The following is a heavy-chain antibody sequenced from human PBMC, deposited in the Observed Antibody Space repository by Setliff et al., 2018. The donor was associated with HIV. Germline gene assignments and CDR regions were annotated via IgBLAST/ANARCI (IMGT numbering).Heavy chain of an antibody. CDR2: IYHSGTT. D-gene: IGHD6-19*01. Sequence: ASETLSLTCAVSGYSISSGYYWGWIRQPPGKGLEWVGSIYHSGTTYYNPSLKSRVTISVDTSKNQFSLKLSSVTAADTAVYYCARYGRVAFYSSGWYREPNNWFDPWGQGTLVTVSS. J-gene: IGHJ5*02. CDR3: ARYGRVAFYSSGWYREPNNWFDP. CDR1: GYSISSGYY. V-gene: IGHV4-38-2*01.